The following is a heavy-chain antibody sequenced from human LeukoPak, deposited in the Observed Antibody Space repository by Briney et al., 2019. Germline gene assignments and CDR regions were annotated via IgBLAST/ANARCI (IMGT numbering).Heavy chain of an antibody. CDR2: IYYSGST. Sequence: PSETLSLTCTVSGGSISSGDYYWSWIRQPPGKGLEWIGYIYYSGSTHYNPSLKSRVTISVDTSKNQFSLKLSSVTAADTAVYYCASTTIDYVWGSYRPRIFDYWGQGTLVTVSS. D-gene: IGHD3-16*02. CDR3: ASTTIDYVWGSYRPRIFDY. V-gene: IGHV4-30-4*08. CDR1: GGSISSGDYY. J-gene: IGHJ4*02.